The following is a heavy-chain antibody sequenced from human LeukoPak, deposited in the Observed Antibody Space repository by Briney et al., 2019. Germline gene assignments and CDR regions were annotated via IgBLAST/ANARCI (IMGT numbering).Heavy chain of an antibody. D-gene: IGHD4-17*01. CDR2: INPNSGGT. CDR1: GYTFTGYY. Sequence: WASVKVSCKASGYTFTGYYMHWVRQAPGQGLEWMGWINPNSGGTNYAQKFQGRVTMTRDTSISTAYMELSRLRSDDTAVYYCARDKKTTVTTIHYWGQGTLVTVSS. V-gene: IGHV1-2*02. J-gene: IGHJ4*02. CDR3: ARDKKTTVTTIHY.